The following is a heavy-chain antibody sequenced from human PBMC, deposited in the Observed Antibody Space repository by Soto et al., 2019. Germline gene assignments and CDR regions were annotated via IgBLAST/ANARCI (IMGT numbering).Heavy chain of an antibody. Sequence: PSETLSLTCAVYGGSFSDYYWNWIRQPPGKGLEWIGEINYSGSTDYNPSLKSRVTISVDTSKNQFSLKLKSVTAADTAVYYCTRGSGVAEYWGQGTLVTVSS. CDR3: TRGSGVAEY. D-gene: IGHD3-10*01. V-gene: IGHV4-34*01. CDR1: GGSFSDYY. J-gene: IGHJ4*02. CDR2: INYSGST.